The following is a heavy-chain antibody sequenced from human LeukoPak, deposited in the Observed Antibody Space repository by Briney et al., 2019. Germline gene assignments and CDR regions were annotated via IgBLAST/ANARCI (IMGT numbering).Heavy chain of an antibody. D-gene: IGHD1-26*01. CDR2: VNHSGST. CDR1: GGSFSGYY. V-gene: IGHV4-34*01. J-gene: IGHJ4*02. CDR3: ARRRGARGPFDY. Sequence: SETLSLTCAVYGGSFSGYYWSWIRQPPGKGLEWIGEVNHSGSTNYNPSLKSRVTISVDMSKNQFSLKLSSVTAADTAVYYCARRRGARGPFDYWGQGTLVTVSS.